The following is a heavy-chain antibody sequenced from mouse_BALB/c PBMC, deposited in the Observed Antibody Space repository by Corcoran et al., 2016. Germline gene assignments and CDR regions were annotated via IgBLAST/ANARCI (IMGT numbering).Heavy chain of an antibody. D-gene: IGHD2-14*01. CDR1: GYSITSGYY. CDR3: ARWIGTTGSGYAMDY. Sequence: DVQLQESGPGLVKPSQSLSLTCSITGYSITSGYYWNWIRQFPGNKLEWMGYISYDGSNNYNPSLKNRISITRDTSKNQFFLKLNSVTTEDTATYYCARWIGTTGSGYAMDYWGQGTSVTVSS. V-gene: IGHV3-6*02. J-gene: IGHJ4*01. CDR2: ISYDGSN.